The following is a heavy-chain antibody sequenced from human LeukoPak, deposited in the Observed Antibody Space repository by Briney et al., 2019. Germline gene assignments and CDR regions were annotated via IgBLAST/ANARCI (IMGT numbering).Heavy chain of an antibody. CDR1: GGSISSYH. CDR3: AGGYSYGISDY. V-gene: IGHV4-4*07. J-gene: IGHJ4*02. Sequence: SETLSLTCTVSGGSISSYHWSWIRQPAGKGLEWIGRIYTSGSSNYNPSLKSRVTISLDKSKNQFSLKLSSVTAADTAVYYCAGGYSYGISDYWGQGTLVTVSS. D-gene: IGHD5-18*01. CDR2: IYTSGSS.